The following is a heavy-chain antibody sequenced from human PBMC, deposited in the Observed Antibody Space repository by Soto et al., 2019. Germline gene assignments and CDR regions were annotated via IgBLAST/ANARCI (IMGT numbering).Heavy chain of an antibody. CDR1: GASIISSSYY. D-gene: IGHD6-19*01. CDR2: INYSGST. J-gene: IGHJ5*02. Sequence: PSETLSLTCTVSGASIISSSYYWGWIRQPPGKGLEWIGSINYSGSTYYNPSLKSRVTISADTSKNQFSLKLRSVTAADTAVYYCWRERLAVAGKGGWFDPWGQETLVTVSS. V-gene: IGHV4-39*02. CDR3: WRERLAVAGKGGWFDP.